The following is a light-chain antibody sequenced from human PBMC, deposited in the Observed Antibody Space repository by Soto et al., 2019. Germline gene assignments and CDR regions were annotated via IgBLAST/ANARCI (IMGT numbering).Light chain of an antibody. CDR1: SSDIGAYNY. Sequence: QSVLTQPASVSGSPGQSITISCTGTSSDIGAYNYVSWYQHHPGTAPNVIIYEVNNRPSGISXRFSGSKSVTTASLTISGLQAEDEADYYCGSYSSTDTPFVFGTGTKVT. V-gene: IGLV2-14*01. J-gene: IGLJ1*01. CDR2: EVN. CDR3: GSYSSTDTPFV.